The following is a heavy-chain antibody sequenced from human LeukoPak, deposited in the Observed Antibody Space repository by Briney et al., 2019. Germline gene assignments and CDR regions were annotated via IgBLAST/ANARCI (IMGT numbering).Heavy chain of an antibody. V-gene: IGHV3-30-3*01. CDR3: ARVAGGWYPDY. J-gene: IGHJ4*02. CDR2: ISYDGSNK. D-gene: IGHD6-19*01. CDR1: GFSFSSYA. Sequence: GGSLRLSCAASGFSFSSYAMHWVRQAPGKGLEWVAVISYDGSNKYYADSVKGRFTISRDSSKNTLYLQMNSLRAEDTAVYYCARVAGGWYPDYWGQGTLVTVSS.